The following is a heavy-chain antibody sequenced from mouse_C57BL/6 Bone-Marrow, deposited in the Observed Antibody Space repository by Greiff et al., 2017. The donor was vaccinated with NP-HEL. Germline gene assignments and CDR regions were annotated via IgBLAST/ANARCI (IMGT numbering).Heavy chain of an antibody. D-gene: IGHD6-5*01. Sequence: QVQLKQPGAELVKPGASVKLSCKASGYTFTSYWMHWVKQRPGQGLEWIGMIHPNSGSTNYNEKFKSKATLTVDKSSSTAYMQLSSLTSEDSAVYYCARSYSPYAMDYWGQGTSVTVSS. V-gene: IGHV1-64*01. J-gene: IGHJ4*01. CDR3: ARSYSPYAMDY. CDR1: GYTFTSYW. CDR2: IHPNSGST.